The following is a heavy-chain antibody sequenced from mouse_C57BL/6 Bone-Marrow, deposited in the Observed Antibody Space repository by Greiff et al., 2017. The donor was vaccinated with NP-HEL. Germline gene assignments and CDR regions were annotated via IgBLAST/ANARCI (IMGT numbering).Heavy chain of an antibody. CDR1: GYSITSGYY. Sequence: ESGPGLVKPSQSLSLTCSVTGYSITSGYYWNWIRQFPGNKLEWMGYISYDGSNNYNPSLKNRISITRDTSKNQFFLKLNSVTTEGTATYYCAKGAGTIAYWGQGTLVTVSA. CDR3: AKGAGTIAY. V-gene: IGHV3-6*01. D-gene: IGHD4-1*01. J-gene: IGHJ3*01. CDR2: ISYDGSN.